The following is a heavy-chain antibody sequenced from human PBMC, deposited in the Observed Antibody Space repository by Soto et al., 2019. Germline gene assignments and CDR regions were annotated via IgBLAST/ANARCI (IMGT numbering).Heavy chain of an antibody. V-gene: IGHV4-34*01. CDR3: ARITNNGDYVDY. CDR2: INHSGST. Sequence: SETLSLTCAVYGGSFSGYYWSWIRQPPGKGLEWIGEINHSGSTNYNPSLKSRVTISVDTSKNQFSLKLSSVTAADTAVYYCARITNNGDYVDYWGQGTLVTVST. CDR1: GGSFSGYY. D-gene: IGHD3-16*01. J-gene: IGHJ4*02.